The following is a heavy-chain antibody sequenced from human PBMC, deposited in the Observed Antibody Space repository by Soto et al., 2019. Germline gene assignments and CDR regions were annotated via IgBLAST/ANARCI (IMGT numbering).Heavy chain of an antibody. CDR2: INHSGST. D-gene: IGHD2-15*01. CDR1: GGSFSGYY. CDR3: ASSARGGYCSGGSCYQLPAYYFDY. Sequence: SETLSLTCAVYGGSFSGYYWSWIRQPPGKGLEWIGEINHSGSTNYNPSLKSRVTISVDTSKNQFSLKLSSVTAADTAVYYCASSARGGYCSGGSCYQLPAYYFDYWGQGTLVTVSS. J-gene: IGHJ4*02. V-gene: IGHV4-34*01.